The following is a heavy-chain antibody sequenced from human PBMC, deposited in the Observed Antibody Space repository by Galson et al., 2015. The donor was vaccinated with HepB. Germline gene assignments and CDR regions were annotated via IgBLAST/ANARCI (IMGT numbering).Heavy chain of an antibody. V-gene: IGHV3-9*01. CDR1: GFTFDDYA. CDR2: ISWSSGSI. D-gene: IGHD3-22*01. Sequence: SLRLSCAASGFTFDDYAMHWVRQAPGKGLEWVSGISWSSGSIGYADSVKGRFTISRDNAKNSLYLQMNSLRAEDTALYYCAKDRRYDSSGYFDYWGQGTLVTVSS. CDR3: AKDRRYDSSGYFDY. J-gene: IGHJ4*02.